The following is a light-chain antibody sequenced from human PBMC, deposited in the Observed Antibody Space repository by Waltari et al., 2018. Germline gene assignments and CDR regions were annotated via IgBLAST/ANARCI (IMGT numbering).Light chain of an antibody. Sequence: DIQMTQSPSSLSAAVGDRVTITCRARQGIGNYLAWYQQKPGKAPKLLIYGASTLQSGVPSRFSGSGSGTDFTLTISRLQPEDVATYYCQKYNSVPLTCGGGTKVEIK. CDR2: GAS. J-gene: IGKJ4*01. CDR1: QGIGNY. V-gene: IGKV1-27*01. CDR3: QKYNSVPLT.